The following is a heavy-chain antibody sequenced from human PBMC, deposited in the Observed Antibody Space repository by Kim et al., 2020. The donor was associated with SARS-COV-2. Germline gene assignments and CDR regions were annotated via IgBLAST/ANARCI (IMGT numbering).Heavy chain of an antibody. J-gene: IGHJ4*02. D-gene: IGHD3-22*01. Sequence: YEQKFQGRVTMTRDTSTSTVYMELSSLRSEDTAVYYCAREEHDDRYYFDYWGQGTLVTVSS. CDR3: AREEHDDRYYFDY. V-gene: IGHV1-46*01.